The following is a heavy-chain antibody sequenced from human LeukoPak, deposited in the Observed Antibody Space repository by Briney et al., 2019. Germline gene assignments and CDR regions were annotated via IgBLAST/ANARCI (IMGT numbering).Heavy chain of an antibody. Sequence: ASVKVSCKASGYTFTGYYMHWVRQAPGQGLEWMGWINPNSGGTNYAQKFQGRVTMTRDTSISTPYMELSRLRSDDTAVYYCAIERHYYDSSGYFVSRRFDYWGQGTLVTVSS. CDR3: AIERHYYDSSGYFVSRRFDY. CDR2: INPNSGGT. D-gene: IGHD3-22*01. V-gene: IGHV1-2*02. CDR1: GYTFTGYY. J-gene: IGHJ4*02.